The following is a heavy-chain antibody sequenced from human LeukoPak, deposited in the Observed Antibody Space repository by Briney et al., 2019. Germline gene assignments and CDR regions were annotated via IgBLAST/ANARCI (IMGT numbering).Heavy chain of an antibody. D-gene: IGHD3-9*01. Sequence: GGSLRLSFSASGFTVDDYAMHWVRQAPGEGLGWVSGISWNSGSIGYADSEKGRFTISRDNAKNSPYLQMNSLRADDTVLYYCAKARLRYCDWLCFAYWGQGTLVTVSS. V-gene: IGHV3-9*01. CDR1: GFTVDDYA. CDR3: AKARLRYCDWLCFAY. J-gene: IGHJ4*02. CDR2: ISWNSGSI.